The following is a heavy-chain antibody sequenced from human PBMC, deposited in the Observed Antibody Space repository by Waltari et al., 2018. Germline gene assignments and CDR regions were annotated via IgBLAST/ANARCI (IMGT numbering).Heavy chain of an antibody. J-gene: IGHJ6*03. D-gene: IGHD3-9*01. Sequence: QVHLQQWGAGLLKPSETLSLTCGVYSGSLTGYHWNWIRQAPGKGLEWIGVINHRGNTDHNPSLGSRVTISADTSKNQFSLHLTSVTAADTAVYYCARGHPFTIVSPRYYYYYYMDVWDKGTAVTVSS. CDR2: INHRGNT. V-gene: IGHV4-34*01. CDR3: ARGHPFTIVSPRYYYYYYMDV. CDR1: SGSLTGYH.